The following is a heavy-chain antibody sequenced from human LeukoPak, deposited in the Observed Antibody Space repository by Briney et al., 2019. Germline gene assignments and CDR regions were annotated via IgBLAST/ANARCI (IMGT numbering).Heavy chain of an antibody. CDR1: GLRFSSHW. CDR3: ATKFPYCSDGSCAL. Sequence: GGSLRLSCAASGLRFSSHWMSWVRQAPGRGLEWVANINQEGDTVNYVDSVKGRFSISRDNANNALFLQMHSLRVEDTAIYYCATKFPYCSDGSCALGGQGAQVTVSS. D-gene: IGHD2-15*01. V-gene: IGHV3-7*01. CDR2: INQEGDTV. J-gene: IGHJ4*02.